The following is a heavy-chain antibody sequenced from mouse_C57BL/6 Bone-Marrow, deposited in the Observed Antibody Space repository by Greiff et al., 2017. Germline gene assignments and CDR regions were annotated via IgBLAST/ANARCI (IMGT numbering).Heavy chain of an antibody. J-gene: IGHJ3*01. CDR1: GYTFTSYW. Sequence: QVQLQQPGAELVRPGSSVKLSCKASGYTFTSYWMHWVKQRPIQGLEWIGNIDPSDSETHYNQKFKDKATLTVDKSSSTAYMQLSSLTSEDAAVYYGAREGDGDYAWFAYWGQGTLVTVSA. D-gene: IGHD2-13*01. V-gene: IGHV1-52*01. CDR2: IDPSDSET. CDR3: AREGDGDYAWFAY.